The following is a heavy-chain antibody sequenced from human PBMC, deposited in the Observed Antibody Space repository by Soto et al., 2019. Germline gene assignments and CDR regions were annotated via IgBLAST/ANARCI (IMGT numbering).Heavy chain of an antibody. V-gene: IGHV4-59*01. CDR1: GGSISSYY. D-gene: IGHD2-15*01. Sequence: PSETLSLTCTVSGGSISSYYWSWIRQPPGKGLEWIGHIYYSGSTNYNPSLKSRVTISVDTSKNQFSLKLSSVTAADTAVYYCARGGRCSGGSFYWELYYYYGMDFWGKGTTVTVST. CDR3: ARGGRCSGGSFYWELYYYYGMDF. J-gene: IGHJ6*04. CDR2: IYYSGST.